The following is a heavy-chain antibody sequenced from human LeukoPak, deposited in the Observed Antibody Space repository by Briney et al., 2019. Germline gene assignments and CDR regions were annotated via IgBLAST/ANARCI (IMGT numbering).Heavy chain of an antibody. CDR1: GFTFSSYA. D-gene: IGHD5-12*01. CDR2: ISGSGGST. V-gene: IGHV3-23*01. Sequence: PGGSLRLSCAASGFTFSSYAMSWVRQAPGKGLEWVSGISGSGGSTYYADTVKGRFTVSRDNSKNTLYLQMNSLRAEDTAVYYCAKTPSSGYYFDQWGQGTLVTVSS. CDR3: AKTPSSGYYFDQ. J-gene: IGHJ4*02.